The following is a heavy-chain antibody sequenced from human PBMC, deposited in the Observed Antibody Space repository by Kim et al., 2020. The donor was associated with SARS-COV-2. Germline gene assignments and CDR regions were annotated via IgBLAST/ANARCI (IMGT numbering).Heavy chain of an antibody. CDR2: ISYEGSKK. J-gene: IGHJ4*02. Sequence: GGSLRLSCAASGFAFSNYGMHWVRQAPGKGLEWVAVISYEGSKKYYADSVKGRFTISRDNSKNTLYLQMNSLRAEDTAVYHCARDSSYGSGSYFNFDYWGQGALVTASS. CDR1: GFAFSNYG. CDR3: ARDSSYGSGSYFNFDY. D-gene: IGHD3-10*01. V-gene: IGHV3-33*05.